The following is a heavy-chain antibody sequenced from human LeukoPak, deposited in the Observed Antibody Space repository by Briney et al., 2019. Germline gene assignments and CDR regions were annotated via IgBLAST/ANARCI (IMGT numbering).Heavy chain of an antibody. D-gene: IGHD2-15*01. CDR3: ARAGVEVAAPDWFDP. V-gene: IGHV3-11*05. J-gene: IGHJ5*02. CDR2: ISSSSSYT. Sequence: PGGSLRLSCAASGFTFSDYYMSWIRPALGKGLERVTYISSSSSYTNYADSVKGRFTISRDNAKNSLYLQMNSLRAEDTAVYYCARAGVEVAAPDWFDPWGQGTLVTVSS. CDR1: GFTFSDYY.